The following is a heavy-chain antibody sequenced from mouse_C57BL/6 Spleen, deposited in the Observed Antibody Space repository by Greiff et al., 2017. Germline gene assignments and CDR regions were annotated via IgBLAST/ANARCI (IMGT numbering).Heavy chain of an antibody. V-gene: IGHV2-5*01. J-gene: IGHJ4*01. CDR3: AKVVKGNYYAMDY. D-gene: IGHD1-1*02. CDR1: GFSLTSYG. CDR2: IWRGGST. Sequence: VQLQESGPGLVQPSQSLSITCTVSGFSLTSYGVHWVRQSPGKGLEWLGVIWRGGSTDYNAAFMSRLSITKDNSKSQVFFKMNSLQADDTAIYYCAKVVKGNYYAMDYWGQGTSVTVSS.